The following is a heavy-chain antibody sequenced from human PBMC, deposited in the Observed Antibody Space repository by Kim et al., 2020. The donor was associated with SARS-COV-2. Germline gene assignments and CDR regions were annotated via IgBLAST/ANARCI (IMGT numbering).Heavy chain of an antibody. CDR1: GLAFKNYA. D-gene: IGHD3-22*01. CDR2: IWPDEVNT. J-gene: IGHJ4*02. Sequence: GGSLRLSCAASGLAFKNYAIHWVRQAPGKGLEWLAVIWPDEVNTYYLDSVRGRFTISRDNSKNTVYLNMSGLTAADTAVYFCARLPHYYENTQDHYWGQGTLVTVSS. V-gene: IGHV3-33*01. CDR3: ARLPHYYENTQDHY.